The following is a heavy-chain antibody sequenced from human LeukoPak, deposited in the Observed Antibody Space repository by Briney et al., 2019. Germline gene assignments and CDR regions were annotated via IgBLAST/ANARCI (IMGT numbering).Heavy chain of an antibody. D-gene: IGHD2-2*01. CDR3: ARDKWEYCRSSTCYGRIDNS. V-gene: IGHV3-30*04. CDR2: ISYDGSSK. Sequence: PGGSLRLSCTVSGFTFSRHALHWVRQPPGRGLEWVAVISYDGSSKYYSDPVQGRFTISRDNSRNTVYLQMNSLGPEDTAIYFCARDKWEYCRSSTCYGRIDNSWGQGTLVTVSS. J-gene: IGHJ4*02. CDR1: GFTFSRHA.